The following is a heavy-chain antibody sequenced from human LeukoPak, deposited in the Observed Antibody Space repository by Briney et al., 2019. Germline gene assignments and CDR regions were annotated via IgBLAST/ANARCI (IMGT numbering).Heavy chain of an antibody. CDR2: IYHSGST. CDR3: ARDNGDYYSYYYMDV. D-gene: IGHD4-17*01. J-gene: IGHJ6*03. Sequence: SETLSLTCTVSGYSISSGYYWGWIRQPPGKGLEWIGSIYHSGSTYYNPSLKSRVTISVDTSKNQFSLKLSSVTAADTAVYYCARDNGDYYSYYYMDVWGKGTTVTISS. V-gene: IGHV4-38-2*02. CDR1: GYSISSGYY.